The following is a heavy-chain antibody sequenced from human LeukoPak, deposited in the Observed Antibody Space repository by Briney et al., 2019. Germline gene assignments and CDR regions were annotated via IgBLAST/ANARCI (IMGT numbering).Heavy chain of an antibody. V-gene: IGHV3-11*05. D-gene: IGHD5-12*01. CDR1: GFTFSDYY. CDR2: ISSSSSYT. J-gene: IGHJ4*02. Sequence: GGSLRLSCAASGFTFSDYYMSWIRQAPGKGLEGVSYISSSSSYTNYADSVKGRFTISRDNAKNSLYLQMNSLRAEDTAVYYCARGHNIVATKPYFDYWGQGTLVTVSS. CDR3: ARGHNIVATKPYFDY.